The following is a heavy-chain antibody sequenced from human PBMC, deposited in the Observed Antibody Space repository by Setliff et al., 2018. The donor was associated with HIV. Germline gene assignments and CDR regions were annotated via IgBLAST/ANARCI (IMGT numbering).Heavy chain of an antibody. Sequence: SVKVSCKASGYNFTSHDINWVRQAPGQGLEWMGGIIPIFGPANYAQKFQDRVTITTDESTSTAYMELSSLKSEDTAVYYCARGFEVESSGWFDPWGQGTLVTVSS. V-gene: IGHV1-69*05. CDR2: IIPIFGPA. CDR1: GYNFTSHD. J-gene: IGHJ5*02. CDR3: ARGFEVESSGWFDP. D-gene: IGHD3-9*01.